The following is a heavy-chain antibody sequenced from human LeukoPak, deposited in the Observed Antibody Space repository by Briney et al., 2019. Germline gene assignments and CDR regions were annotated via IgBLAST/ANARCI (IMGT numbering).Heavy chain of an antibody. V-gene: IGHV1-18*01. CDR2: ISAYNGNT. CDR3: ARAGRGIWFGEFDY. Sequence: ASVKVYCKASGYTFTSYGISWVRQAPGQGLEWMGWISAYNGNTNYAQKLQGRVTMTTDTSTSTAYMELRSLRSDDTAVYYCARAGRGIWFGEFDYWGQGTLVTVSS. D-gene: IGHD3-10*01. CDR1: GYTFTSYG. J-gene: IGHJ4*02.